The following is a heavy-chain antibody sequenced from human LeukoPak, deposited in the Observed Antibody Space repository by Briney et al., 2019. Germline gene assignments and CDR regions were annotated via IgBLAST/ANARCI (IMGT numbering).Heavy chain of an antibody. J-gene: IGHJ3*02. CDR1: VYTFTGYY. D-gene: IGHD1-26*01. Sequence: ASVKVSCKASVYTFTGYYMHWVRQAPGQGLEWMGWINPNSGGTNYAQKFQGRVTMTRDTSISTAYMELSRLRSDDTAVYYCARGPSGSFPDDAFDIWGQGTMVTVSS. CDR2: INPNSGGT. CDR3: ARGPSGSFPDDAFDI. V-gene: IGHV1-2*02.